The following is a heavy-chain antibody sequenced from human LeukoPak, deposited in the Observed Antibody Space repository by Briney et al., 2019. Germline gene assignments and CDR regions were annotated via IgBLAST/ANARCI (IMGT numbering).Heavy chain of an antibody. CDR3: AKAAVNYGDSFYFDY. D-gene: IGHD4-17*01. Sequence: GGSLRLSCAASGFTFSGYAMNWVRQAPGKGLEWVSDISGSGDSTYYADSVKGRFTISRDSYKKTLYLHMNNLRAEDTAIYYCAKAAVNYGDSFYFDYWGQGTLVTVSS. CDR1: GFTFSGYA. J-gene: IGHJ4*02. V-gene: IGHV3-23*01. CDR2: ISGSGDST.